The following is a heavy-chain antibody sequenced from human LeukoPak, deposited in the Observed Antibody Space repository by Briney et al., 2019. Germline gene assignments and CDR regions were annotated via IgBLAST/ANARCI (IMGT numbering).Heavy chain of an antibody. D-gene: IGHD2-2*01. J-gene: IGHJ4*02. Sequence: SETLSLTCAVSGGSISSSNWWSWVRQPPGKGLEWIEEIYHSGSTNYNPSLKSRVTISVDKSKNQFSLKLSSVTAADTAVYYCARRGDCSSTSCYDEAYYFDYWGQGTLVTVSS. CDR3: ARRGDCSSTSCYDEAYYFDY. CDR1: GGSISSSNW. V-gene: IGHV4-4*02. CDR2: IYHSGST.